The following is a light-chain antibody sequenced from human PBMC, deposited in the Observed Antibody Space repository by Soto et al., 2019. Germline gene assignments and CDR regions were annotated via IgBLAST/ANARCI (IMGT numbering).Light chain of an antibody. Sequence: EIVLTQSPGTLSLSPGEGATLSCRASQSVSTNFFAWYQQKPGQASRLLIYGASTRATGIPDRFSGSGSGIDFTLTISRLEPEDFAVYYCQQYGRTSWTFGQGTKVEIK. CDR2: GAS. CDR3: QQYGRTSWT. V-gene: IGKV3-20*01. CDR1: QSVSTNF. J-gene: IGKJ1*01.